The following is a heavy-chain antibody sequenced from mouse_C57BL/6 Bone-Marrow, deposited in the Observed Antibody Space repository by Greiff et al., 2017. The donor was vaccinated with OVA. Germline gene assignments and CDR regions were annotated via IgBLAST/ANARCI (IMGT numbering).Heavy chain of an antibody. CDR2: IWSGGST. CDR3: ASEGGASCYSNFSWFAY. Sequence: QVQLQQSGPGLVQPSQSLSITCTVSGFSLTSYGVHWVRQSPGKGLEWLGVIWSGGSTDYNEAFISRLSISKDNSKCTVFFKMNSLQAADTAIYYCASEGGASCYSNFSWFAYWGQGTLVTVSA. V-gene: IGHV2-2*01. D-gene: IGHD2-5*01. CDR1: GFSLTSYG. J-gene: IGHJ3*01.